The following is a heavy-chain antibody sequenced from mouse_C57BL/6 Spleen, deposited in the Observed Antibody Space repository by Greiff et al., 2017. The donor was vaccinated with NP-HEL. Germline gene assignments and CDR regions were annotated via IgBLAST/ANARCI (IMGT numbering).Heavy chain of an antibody. J-gene: IGHJ2*01. V-gene: IGHV1-59*01. CDR2: IDPSDSYT. CDR3: ARSPYYSNRYYFDY. Sequence: QVQLQQPGAELVRPGTSVKLSCKASGYTFTSYWMHWVKQRPGQGLEWIGVIDPSDSYTNYNQKFKGKATLTVDTSSRTAYMQLSSLTSEDSAVYYCARSPYYSNRYYFDYWGQGTTLTVSS. CDR1: GYTFTSYW. D-gene: IGHD2-5*01.